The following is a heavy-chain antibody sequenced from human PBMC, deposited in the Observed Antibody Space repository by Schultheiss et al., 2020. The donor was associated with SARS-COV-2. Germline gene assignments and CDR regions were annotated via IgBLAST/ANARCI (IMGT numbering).Heavy chain of an antibody. V-gene: IGHV1-18*01. CDR2: INPNSGGT. Sequence: ASVKVSCKASGYTFTSYGISWVRQAPGQGLEWMGWINPNSGGTNYAQKFQGRVTITADESTSTAYMELSSLRSEDTAVYYCARDLPSSSWFDPWGQGTLVTVSS. D-gene: IGHD6-13*01. CDR3: ARDLPSSSWFDP. J-gene: IGHJ5*02. CDR1: GYTFTSYG.